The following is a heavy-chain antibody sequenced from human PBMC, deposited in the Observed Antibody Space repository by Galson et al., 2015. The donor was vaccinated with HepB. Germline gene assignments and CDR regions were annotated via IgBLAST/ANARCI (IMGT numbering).Heavy chain of an antibody. CDR2: ITGKGDST. V-gene: IGHV3-23*01. Sequence: LRLSCAASGFAFDSHAMSWVRPAPGRGLEWITGITGKGDSTFYADSVKGRFTVSKDNSNNMLYLQMNSLRAEDAGLYFCAKGYGLFDSWGQGILVTVSS. D-gene: IGHD5-18*01. CDR1: GFAFDSHA. CDR3: AKGYGLFDS. J-gene: IGHJ5*01.